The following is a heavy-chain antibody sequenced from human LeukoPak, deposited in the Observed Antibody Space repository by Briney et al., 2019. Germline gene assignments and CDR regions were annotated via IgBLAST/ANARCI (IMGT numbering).Heavy chain of an antibody. J-gene: IGHJ1*01. CDR2: IYPGDTDT. D-gene: IGHD3-10*01. CDR1: GSTFTSYC. Sequence: ESLNISCKVSGSTFTSYCIGWVSQMPGKGLEWIGIIYPGDTDTRYSPSSQGQVTISAAKSSSTAYLQWSSLKTSETAMYYCARHDRYGSGSYYKNFQHWGQGTLVTVSS. CDR3: ARHDRYGSGSYYKNFQH. V-gene: IGHV5-51*01.